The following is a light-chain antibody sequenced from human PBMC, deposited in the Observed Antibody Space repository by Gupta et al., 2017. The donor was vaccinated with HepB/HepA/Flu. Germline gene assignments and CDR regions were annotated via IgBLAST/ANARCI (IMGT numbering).Light chain of an antibody. V-gene: IGKV1-27*01. CDR3: QKYNSAPLT. Sequence: DIQITQSPPSLPASVGDRVTITRRASQDISKYVAWFLQKPGKVPKLLNYGASTLQSGVPSRFSGSGSGKDFTLTISSLQAEDVATYYCQKYNSAPLTFGPGTKVDIK. J-gene: IGKJ3*01. CDR2: GAS. CDR1: QDISKY.